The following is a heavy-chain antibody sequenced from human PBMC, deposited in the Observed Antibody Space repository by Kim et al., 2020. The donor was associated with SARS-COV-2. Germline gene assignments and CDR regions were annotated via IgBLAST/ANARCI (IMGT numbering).Heavy chain of an antibody. CDR2: IYPRDSRT. CDR3: ARVKSVTLYNFFDP. D-gene: IGHD2-21*02. J-gene: IGHJ5*02. V-gene: IGHV5-51*01. CDR1: GFTFTSYW. Sequence: GESLKISCKSSGFTFTSYWIGWVRQMPGKGLEWMESIYPRDSRTRYSPSFQGQVTISADKSINTAYLQWNSLKASDTAIYYCARVKSVTLYNFFDPCGQGTLFTVSS.